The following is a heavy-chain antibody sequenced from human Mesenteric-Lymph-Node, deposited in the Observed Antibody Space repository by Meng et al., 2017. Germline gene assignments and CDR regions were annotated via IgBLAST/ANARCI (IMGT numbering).Heavy chain of an antibody. D-gene: IGHD6-13*01. V-gene: IGHV1-2*06. CDR1: GYTFTGYY. CDR2: INPNSGGT. CDR3: ARPAAADCENDY. Sequence: ASVKVSCKASGYTFTGYYMHWVRQAPGQGLEWMGRINPNSGGTNYAQKFQGRVTMTRGTSISTAYMELSRLRSDDTAVYYCARPAAADCENDYWGQGTLVTVSS. J-gene: IGHJ4*02.